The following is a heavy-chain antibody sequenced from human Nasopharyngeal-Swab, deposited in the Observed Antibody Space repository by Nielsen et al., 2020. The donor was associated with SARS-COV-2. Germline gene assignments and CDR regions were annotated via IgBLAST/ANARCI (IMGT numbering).Heavy chain of an antibody. CDR3: AKDHKMDSGGGVGYMDV. CDR2: ISSSSSYI. D-gene: IGHD3-16*01. V-gene: IGHV3-21*01. J-gene: IGHJ6*03. Sequence: GESLKISCAASGFTFSSYSMNWVRQAPGKGLEWVSSISSSSSYIYYADSMKGRFTISRDNAKNSLYLQMSSPRAEDTAVYYCAKDHKMDSGGGVGYMDVWGKGTTVTVSS. CDR1: GFTFSSYS.